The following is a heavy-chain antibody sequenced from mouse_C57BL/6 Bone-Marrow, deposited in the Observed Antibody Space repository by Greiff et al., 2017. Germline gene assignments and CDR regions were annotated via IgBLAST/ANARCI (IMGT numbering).Heavy chain of an antibody. J-gene: IGHJ4*01. CDR1: GFSLTSYA. CDR3: ARSRGYAMDY. CDR2: IWTGGGT. V-gene: IGHV2-9-1*01. Sequence: QVQLQQSGPGLVAPSQSLSITCTVSGFSLTSYAISWVRQPPGKGLEWLGVIWTGGGTNYNSALKSRLSISKDNSKNQVFLKMTSLQTDDTARYYCARSRGYAMDYWGQGTSVTVSS.